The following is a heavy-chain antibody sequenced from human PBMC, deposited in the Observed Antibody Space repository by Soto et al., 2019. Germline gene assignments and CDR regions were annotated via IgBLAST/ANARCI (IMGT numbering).Heavy chain of an antibody. D-gene: IGHD6-13*01. CDR3: ASARVNNWFDP. J-gene: IGHJ5*02. Sequence: PSETLSLTCTVSGGSSSSSSYYLGWIRQPPGKGLEWIGSIYYSGGTYYNPSPKSRVTISVDTSKNQFSLKLSSVTAADTAVYYCASARVNNWFDPWGQGTLVTVSS. V-gene: IGHV4-39*07. CDR1: GGSSSSSSYY. CDR2: IYYSGGT.